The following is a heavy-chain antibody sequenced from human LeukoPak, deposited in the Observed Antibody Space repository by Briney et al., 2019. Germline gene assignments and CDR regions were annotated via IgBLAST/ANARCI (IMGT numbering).Heavy chain of an antibody. V-gene: IGHV3-30-3*01. CDR3: ASQGGLLWFGELSGGMDV. D-gene: IGHD3-10*01. CDR2: ISYDGSNK. Sequence: GGSLRLSRAVSGFTFSSYAMNWVRQAPGKGLEWVAFISYDGSNKYYADSVKGRFTISRDNSKNTLYLQMNSLRAEDTAVYYCASQGGLLWFGELSGGMDVWGQGTTVSVSS. CDR1: GFTFSSYA. J-gene: IGHJ6*02.